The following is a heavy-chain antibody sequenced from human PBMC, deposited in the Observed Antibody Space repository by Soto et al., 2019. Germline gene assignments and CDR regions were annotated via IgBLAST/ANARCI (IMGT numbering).Heavy chain of an antibody. V-gene: IGHV1-18*01. J-gene: IGHJ6*02. D-gene: IGHD3-16*01. CDR1: GYTFTTYG. CDR2: ISGYNGHT. Sequence: ALVKVSCKASGYTFTTYGISWVRQAPGQGLEWMGWISGYNGHTKYAQKFQGRVTMTTDTSTSTVYMDLRSLRSDDTAVYYCAREGEMPYYYYGLDVWGQGTTVIVSS. CDR3: AREGEMPYYYYGLDV.